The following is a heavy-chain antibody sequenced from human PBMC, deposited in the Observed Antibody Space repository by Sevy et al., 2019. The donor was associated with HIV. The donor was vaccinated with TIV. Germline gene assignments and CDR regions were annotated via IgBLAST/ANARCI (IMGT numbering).Heavy chain of an antibody. CDR2: ISFGGDNK. V-gene: IGHV3-30*18. J-gene: IGHJ6*02. CDR3: AKGWSSIYPYSMDV. CDR1: GFSFSRYG. Sequence: GGSLRLSCEASGFSFSRYGMHWVRQVAGKGLEWVPVISFGGDNKYYSDSVRGRFAISRDNSENTMHLQMNNLRLDDTSLYYSAKGWSSIYPYSMDVWGQGTTVTVSS. D-gene: IGHD3-16*01.